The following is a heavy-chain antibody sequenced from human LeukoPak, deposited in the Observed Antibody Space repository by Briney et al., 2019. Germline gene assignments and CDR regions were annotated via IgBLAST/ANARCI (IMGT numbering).Heavy chain of an antibody. J-gene: IGHJ4*02. CDR1: GFTFSSYG. Sequence: GRSLRLSCAASGFTFSSYGMHWVRQAPGKGLEWVAVISYDGSNKYYADSVKGRFTISRDNSKNTLYLQMNSLRAEDTAVYYCAKSAEAYYGSGSYSDYWGQGTLVTVSS. CDR3: AKSAEAYYGSGSYSDY. V-gene: IGHV3-30*18. D-gene: IGHD3-10*01. CDR2: ISYDGSNK.